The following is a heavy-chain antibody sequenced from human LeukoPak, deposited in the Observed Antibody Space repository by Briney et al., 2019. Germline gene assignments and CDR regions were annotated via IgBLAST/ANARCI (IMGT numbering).Heavy chain of an antibody. Sequence: KASETLSLTCAVYGGSFSGYYWSWIRQPPGKGLDWIGEIIHSGSTNYNPSLKSRVTISVDTSKNQFSLKLSSVTAADTAVYYCARLGGFEGRAFDYWGQGTLVTVSS. CDR2: IIHSGST. CDR3: ARLGGFEGRAFDY. J-gene: IGHJ4*02. CDR1: GGSFSGYY. V-gene: IGHV4-34*12.